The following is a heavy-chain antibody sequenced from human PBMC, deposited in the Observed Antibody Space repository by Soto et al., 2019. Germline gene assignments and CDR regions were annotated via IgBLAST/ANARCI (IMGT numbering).Heavy chain of an antibody. D-gene: IGHD2-21*02. CDR2: IYHSGST. CDR1: GYSISSGYY. J-gene: IGHJ4*02. CDR3: ARERPPVTGFDY. V-gene: IGHV4-38-2*02. Sequence: PSETLSLTCAVPGYSISSGYYWVGIRQPPGKGLEWIGSIYHSGSTYYNPSLKSRVTISVDTSKNQFSLKLSSVTAADTAVYYCARERPPVTGFDYWGQGTLVTVSS.